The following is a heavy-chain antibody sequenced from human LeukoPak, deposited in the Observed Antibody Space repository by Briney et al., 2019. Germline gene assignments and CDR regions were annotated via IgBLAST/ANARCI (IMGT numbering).Heavy chain of an antibody. D-gene: IGHD6-13*01. J-gene: IGHJ4*02. CDR1: GFTFNSYA. Sequence: GGSLRLSCAASGFTFNSYAMSWVRQAPGKGLEWVSAISGSGGSTYYADSVKGRFTISRDNSKNTLYLQMNSLRAEDTAIYYCAKDLRGTSSWYLVDYWGPGTLVTVSS. V-gene: IGHV3-23*01. CDR3: AKDLRGTSSWYLVDY. CDR2: ISGSGGST.